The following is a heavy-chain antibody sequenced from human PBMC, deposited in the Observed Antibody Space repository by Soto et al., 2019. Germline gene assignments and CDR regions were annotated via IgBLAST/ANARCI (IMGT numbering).Heavy chain of an antibody. CDR2: MYGSGST. J-gene: IGHJ6*02. CDR1: GESISSYY. V-gene: IGHV4-4*07. CDR3: ARVLLERRDYFGMDV. D-gene: IGHD1-1*01. Sequence: QVQLRESGPGLVKASETLSLTCTVSGESISSYYWSWIRQPAGKGLEWIGRMYGSGSTNYSPSLKSRVTMSVDTSKNQFSLKLSSVTAADTAVYYCARVLLERRDYFGMDVWGQGTTVTVSS.